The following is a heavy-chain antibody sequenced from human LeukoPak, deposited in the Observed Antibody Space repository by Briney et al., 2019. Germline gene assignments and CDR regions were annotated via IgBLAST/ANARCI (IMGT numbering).Heavy chain of an antibody. V-gene: IGHV1-69*13. J-gene: IGHJ1*01. CDR1: GGTFGSYA. D-gene: IGHD1-26*01. Sequence: SVKVSCKASGGTFGSYAISWVRQAPGQGLEWMGGIIPIFGTANYAQKFQGRVTITADESTSTAYMELSSLRSEDTAVYYCAGCRIVGATTAYFQHWGQGTLVTVSS. CDR3: AGCRIVGATTAYFQH. CDR2: IIPIFGTA.